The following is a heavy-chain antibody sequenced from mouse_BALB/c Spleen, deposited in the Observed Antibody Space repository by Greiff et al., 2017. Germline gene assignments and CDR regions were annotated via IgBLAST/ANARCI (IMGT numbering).Heavy chain of an antibody. CDR2: IWAGGST. CDR1: GFSLTSYG. Sequence: QVQLQQSGPGLVAPSQSLSITCTVSGFSLTSYGVHWVRQPPGKGLEWLGVIWAGGSTNYNSALMSRLSISKDNSKSQVFLKMNSLQTDDTAMYYCARGKDYDEGGAMDYWGQGTSVTVSS. CDR3: ARGKDYDEGGAMDY. J-gene: IGHJ4*01. D-gene: IGHD2-4*01. V-gene: IGHV2-9*02.